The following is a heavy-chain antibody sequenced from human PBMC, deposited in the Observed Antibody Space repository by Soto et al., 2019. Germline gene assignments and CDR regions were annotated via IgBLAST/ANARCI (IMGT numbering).Heavy chain of an antibody. V-gene: IGHV1-18*01. D-gene: IGHD1-1*01. Sequence: QVQLVQSGAEVKKPGASVTVSCKTSGYTFSSHGIIWVRQAPVQVLEWMGWISGYNGYTKYAQNYQGRVTLTIDTSTSTAEMEVRSLKSDDTAVYYCARSHWQVDYLEGFDYWGQGTLVTVSS. J-gene: IGHJ4*02. CDR1: GYTFSSHG. CDR3: ARSHWQVDYLEGFDY. CDR2: ISGYNGYT.